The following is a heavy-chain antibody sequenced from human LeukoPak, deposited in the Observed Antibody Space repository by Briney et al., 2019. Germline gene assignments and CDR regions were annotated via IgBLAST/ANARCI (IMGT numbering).Heavy chain of an antibody. CDR2: IYTNGTT. Sequence: SETLSLTCSVSDDSVSSFYWSWIRQTPGKRLEWIGTIYTNGTTHYNPSLKSRVSISVGSKNQFHLNVRYVTAADTAMYYCARLLGSFGVIIGLDYWGHGTFVTVSS. V-gene: IGHV4-59*02. CDR3: ARLLGSFGVIIGLDY. D-gene: IGHD3-3*01. CDR1: DDSVSSFY. J-gene: IGHJ4*01.